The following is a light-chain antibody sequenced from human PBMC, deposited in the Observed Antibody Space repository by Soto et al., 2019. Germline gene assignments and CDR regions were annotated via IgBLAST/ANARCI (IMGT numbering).Light chain of an antibody. CDR2: GAS. CDR3: QQSYTTPWT. CDR1: QNIDIY. Sequence: DIQMTQSPSSLSASVGDRVTITCRASQNIDIYFNWYQQYPGKAPKILIYGASSLQSGVPSRFSGSGSGTDFTLTISSLQPEDFATYYCQQSYTTPWTFGQGTKVEIK. J-gene: IGKJ1*01. V-gene: IGKV1-39*01.